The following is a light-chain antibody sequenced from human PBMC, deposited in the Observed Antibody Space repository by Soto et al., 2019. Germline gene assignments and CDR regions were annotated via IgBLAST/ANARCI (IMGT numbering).Light chain of an antibody. Sequence: QPVLTQPPSVSDAPRQRVTISCSGSGSNIGDNSVNWYQQLPGKPPKLLIYYNDQLASGVSDRFSASRSGTSASLAISGLQSDDEATYYCVAWDGSLHGWVFGGGTKLTVL. CDR1: GSNIGDNS. CDR2: YND. V-gene: IGLV1-36*01. J-gene: IGLJ3*02. CDR3: VAWDGSLHGWV.